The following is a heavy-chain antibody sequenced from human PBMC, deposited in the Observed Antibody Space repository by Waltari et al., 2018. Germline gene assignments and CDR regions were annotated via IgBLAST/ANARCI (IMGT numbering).Heavy chain of an antibody. D-gene: IGHD6-6*01. CDR2: IYYSGST. J-gene: IGHJ5*02. Sequence: QVQLQESGPGLVKPSETLSLTCTVSGGSISSHYWSWIRQPPGKGLEWIGYIYYSGSTNYNPSLKSRVTISVDTSKNQFSLKLSSVTAADTAVYYCARTRIAARLHNWFDPWGQGTLVTVSS. CDR1: GGSISSHY. CDR3: ARTRIAARLHNWFDP. V-gene: IGHV4-59*11.